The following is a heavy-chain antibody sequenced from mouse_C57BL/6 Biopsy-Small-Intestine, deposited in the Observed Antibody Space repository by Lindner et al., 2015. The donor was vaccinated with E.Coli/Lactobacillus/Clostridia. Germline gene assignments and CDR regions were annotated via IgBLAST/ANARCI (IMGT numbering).Heavy chain of an antibody. V-gene: IGHV1-64*01. J-gene: IGHJ1*01. CDR2: INPNSGGT. CDR3: ARDQRSGCTSTNCLTNYGLAV. Sequence: SVKVSCKASGYIFTGYYMHWVRQAPGQGLEWMGWINPNSGGTNYAQKFQGRVTMTRDTSISTAYMELSRLRSDDTAMYYCARDQRSGCTSTNCLTNYGLAVWGQGTTVTVPS. CDR1: GYIFTGYY. D-gene: IGHD1-1*01.